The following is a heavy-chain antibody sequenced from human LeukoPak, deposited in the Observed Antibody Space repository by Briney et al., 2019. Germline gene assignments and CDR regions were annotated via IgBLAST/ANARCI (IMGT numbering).Heavy chain of an antibody. V-gene: IGHV4-59*08. Sequence: SETLSLTCTVSGGSISGYHWSWIRQPPGRGLEWIGYIYYSGSTNYNPSLKSRVTISVDMSKNQFSLRLSSVAAADTAVYYCATHSAAAAVYLDYWGQGTLVTVSS. CDR3: ATHSAAAAVYLDY. D-gene: IGHD6-13*01. CDR1: GGSISGYH. CDR2: IYYSGST. J-gene: IGHJ4*02.